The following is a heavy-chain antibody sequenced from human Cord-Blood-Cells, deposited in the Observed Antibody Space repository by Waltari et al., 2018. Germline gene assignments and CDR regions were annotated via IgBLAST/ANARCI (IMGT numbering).Heavy chain of an antibody. Sequence: QVQLQQWGAGLLKPSETLSLTRAVYGGSFSGYYWSWFGQPPGKGLEWIGEINHSGSTNYNPSLKSRVTISVDTSKNQFSLKLSSVTAADTAVYYCAREVVVAATPGGAFDIWGQGTMVTVSS. CDR3: AREVVVAATPGGAFDI. CDR1: GGSFSGYY. CDR2: INHSGST. V-gene: IGHV4-34*01. J-gene: IGHJ3*02. D-gene: IGHD2-15*01.